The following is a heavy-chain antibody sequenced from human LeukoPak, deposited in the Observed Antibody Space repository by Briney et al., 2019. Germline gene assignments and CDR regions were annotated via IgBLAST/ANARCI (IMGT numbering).Heavy chain of an antibody. D-gene: IGHD1-7*01. CDR1: GYTLTELS. CDR3: ATEAGNFYFDS. J-gene: IGHJ4*02. Sequence: ASVKVSCKVSGYTLTELSMHWVRQAPGKGLEWMGGFDPGDGEIIYAQEFQGRVTMTEDTSADTAYMELSGLRFEDTAVYYCATEAGNFYFDSWGQGTLVTVSS. CDR2: FDPGDGEI. V-gene: IGHV1-24*01.